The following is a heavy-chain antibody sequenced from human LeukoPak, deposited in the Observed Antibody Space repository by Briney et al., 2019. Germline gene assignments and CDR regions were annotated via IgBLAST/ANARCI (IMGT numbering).Heavy chain of an antibody. Sequence: PGGSLRLSCAASGFTFDDYGMSWVRQAPGKGLEWVSGINWNGGSKGYADSVKGRFTISRDNAKNSLNLQMKSLRAEDTALYYCAREADYGSGTGAFDIWGQGTIVTVSS. CDR2: INWNGGSK. CDR3: AREADYGSGTGAFDI. J-gene: IGHJ3*02. CDR1: GFTFDDYG. V-gene: IGHV3-20*04. D-gene: IGHD3-10*01.